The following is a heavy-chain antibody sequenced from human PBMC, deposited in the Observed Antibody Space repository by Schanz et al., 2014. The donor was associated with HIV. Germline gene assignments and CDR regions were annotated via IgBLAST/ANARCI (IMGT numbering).Heavy chain of an antibody. J-gene: IGHJ6*02. CDR1: GGTFSSYD. CDR3: ARDTNFVLDV. D-gene: IGHD2-8*01. Sequence: QVQVVQSGAEVKKPGSSVKVSCKASGGTFSSYDIHWVRQATGQGLEWMGWMNPNSGNTGYAQKFQGRVTMTRDTSISTTYMELSSLRSDDTAVYYCARDTNFVLDVWGQGTTVTVSS. V-gene: IGHV1-8*01. CDR2: MNPNSGNT.